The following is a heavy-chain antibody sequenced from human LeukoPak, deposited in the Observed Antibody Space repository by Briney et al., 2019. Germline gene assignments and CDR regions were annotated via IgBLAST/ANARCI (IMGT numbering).Heavy chain of an antibody. J-gene: IGHJ3*02. CDR2: INPNSGGT. V-gene: IGHV1-2*02. CDR3: ARGVVGEYCSSTSCYSLPYAFDI. Sequence: ASVKVSCKASGYTFTGYYMHWVRQAPGQGLEWMGWINPNSGGTNYAQKFQGRVTMTRDTSISTAYMELSRLRSDDTAVYYCARGVVGEYCSSTSCYSLPYAFDIWGQGTMVTVSS. D-gene: IGHD2-2*01. CDR1: GYTFTGYY.